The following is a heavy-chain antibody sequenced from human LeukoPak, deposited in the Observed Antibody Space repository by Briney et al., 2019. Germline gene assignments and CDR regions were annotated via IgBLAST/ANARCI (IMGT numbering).Heavy chain of an antibody. D-gene: IGHD6-19*01. V-gene: IGHV4-39*07. CDR2: MYHSGST. CDR1: GGSISYSSYY. J-gene: IGHJ5*02. CDR3: ARVCQGNSGWYAGVSNWFDP. Sequence: ASETLSLTCTVSGGSISYSSYYWGWIRQPPGKGLEWIGSMYHSGSTYYNPSLKSRVTISVDTSKNQFSLKLSSVTAADTAVYYCARVCQGNSGWYAGVSNWFDPWGQGTLVTVSS.